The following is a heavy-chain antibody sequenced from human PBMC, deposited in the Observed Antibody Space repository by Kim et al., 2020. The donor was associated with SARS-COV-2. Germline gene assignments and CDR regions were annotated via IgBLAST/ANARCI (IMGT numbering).Heavy chain of an antibody. Sequence: SETLSLTCAVYGGSFSGYYWSWIRQPPGKGLEWIGEINHSGSTNYNPSLKSRVTISVDTSKNQFSLKLSSVTAADTAVYYCARGALGYCTNGVCLLYYWGQGTLVTVSS. J-gene: IGHJ4*02. CDR2: INHSGST. D-gene: IGHD2-8*01. CDR1: GGSFSGYY. V-gene: IGHV4-34*01. CDR3: ARGALGYCTNGVCLLYY.